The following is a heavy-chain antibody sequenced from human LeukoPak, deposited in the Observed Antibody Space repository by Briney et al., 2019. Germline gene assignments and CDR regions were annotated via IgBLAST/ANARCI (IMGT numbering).Heavy chain of an antibody. D-gene: IGHD2-15*01. Sequence: GGSLRLSCAASGFTFSSFDMHWVRQAPGHGLEWVAAIWSDGRSLYYADSVKGRFTISRDNSKNTLYLQMNSLRAEDTAVYYCVRELPPVVSYYFDYWGQGTLVTVSS. CDR3: VRELPPVVSYYFDY. V-gene: IGHV3-33*01. CDR1: GFTFSSFD. J-gene: IGHJ4*02. CDR2: IWSDGRSL.